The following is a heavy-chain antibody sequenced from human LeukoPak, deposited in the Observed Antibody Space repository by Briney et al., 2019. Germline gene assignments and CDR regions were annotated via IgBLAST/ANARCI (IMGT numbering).Heavy chain of an antibody. J-gene: IGHJ4*02. CDR1: GYTFTIYS. Sequence: ASVTVSCKASGYTFTIYSISWVRQAPGQGLEWMGWINNYNNNTNYVQKFQGRVTMTTDTSTNTAYMELRSLRSDDTAVYYCARRGLDYWGQGTLVTVSS. CDR3: ARRGLDY. V-gene: IGHV1-18*01. CDR2: INNYNNNT. D-gene: IGHD3-10*01.